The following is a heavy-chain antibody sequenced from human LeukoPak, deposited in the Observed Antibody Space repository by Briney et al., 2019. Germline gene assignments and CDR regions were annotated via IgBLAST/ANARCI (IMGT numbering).Heavy chain of an antibody. D-gene: IGHD2/OR15-2a*01. J-gene: IGHJ4*02. Sequence: GGSLRLSCVASGFSVSSNYMSWVRQAPGKGLEWVSLLYSDGSTFYADSVKGRFTISRDNSKNTLYLQMNRLRAEDTAVCYCARDSSSFPNYFDYWGQGTLVTVSS. CDR1: GFSVSSNY. CDR3: ARDSSSFPNYFDY. CDR2: LYSDGST. V-gene: IGHV3-53*01.